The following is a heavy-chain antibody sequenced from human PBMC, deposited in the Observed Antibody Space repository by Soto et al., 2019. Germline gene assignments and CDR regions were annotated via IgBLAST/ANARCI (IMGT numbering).Heavy chain of an antibody. CDR1: GGSISSYY. Sequence: PSETLSLTCTVSGGSISSYYWSWIRQPPGKGLEWIGYIYYSGSTNYNPSLKSRVTISVDTSKNQFSLKLSSVTAADTAVYYCARGYYVSGSYYRYYYYYGMDVWGQGTTVTVSS. J-gene: IGHJ6*02. V-gene: IGHV4-59*01. CDR2: IYYSGST. D-gene: IGHD3-10*01. CDR3: ARGYYVSGSYYRYYYYYGMDV.